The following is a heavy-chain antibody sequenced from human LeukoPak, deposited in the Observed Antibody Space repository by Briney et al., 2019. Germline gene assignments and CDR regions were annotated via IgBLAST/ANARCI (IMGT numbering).Heavy chain of an antibody. J-gene: IGHJ4*02. CDR1: GFTFGDYA. CDR2: IVGSGGST. CDR3: AKPVVAATHFDY. Sequence: PGRSLRLSCTASGFTFGDYAMSWFRQAPGKGLEWVSTIVGSGGSTYYADSVKGRFSLSRDNSRNTLYLQMSSLRAEDTAVYYCAKPVVAATHFDYWGQGALVTVSS. D-gene: IGHD2-15*01. V-gene: IGHV3-23*01.